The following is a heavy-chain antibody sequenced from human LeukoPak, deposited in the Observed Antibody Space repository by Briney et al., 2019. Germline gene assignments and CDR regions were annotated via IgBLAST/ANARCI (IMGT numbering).Heavy chain of an antibody. CDR3: ARTLDAFDI. CDR2: IRGSGGNT. Sequence: GGSLRLSCAASGFTFSTYGMSWVRQAPGRGLEWVSGIRGSGGNTYYADSVKGRFTISRDNSKNTLYLQMNSLRAEDTAVYYCARTLDAFDIWGQGTMVTVSS. V-gene: IGHV3-23*01. CDR1: GFTFSTYG. J-gene: IGHJ3*02.